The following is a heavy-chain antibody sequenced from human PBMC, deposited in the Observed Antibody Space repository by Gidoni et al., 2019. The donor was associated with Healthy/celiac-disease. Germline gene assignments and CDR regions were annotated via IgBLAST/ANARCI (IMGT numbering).Heavy chain of an antibody. CDR1: GFTFSSYG. Sequence: QVQLVESGGGVVQPGRSLRLSCAASGFTFSSYGMHWVRQAPGKGLEWVAVISYDGSNKYYADSVKGRFTISRDNSKNTLYLQMNSLRAEDTAVYYCAKDVGYNFYWYFDLWGRGTLVTVSS. CDR2: ISYDGSNK. CDR3: AKDVGYNFYWYFDL. J-gene: IGHJ2*01. V-gene: IGHV3-30*18. D-gene: IGHD5-12*01.